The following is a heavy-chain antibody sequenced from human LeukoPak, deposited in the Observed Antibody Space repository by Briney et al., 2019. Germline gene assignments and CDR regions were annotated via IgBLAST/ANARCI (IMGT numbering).Heavy chain of an antibody. CDR2: IYYSGST. Sequence: SETLSLTCTVSGGSISSYYWSWIRQPPGKGLEWIGYIYYSGSTNYNPSLKSRVTISVDTSKNQFSLKLSSVTAADTAVYYCARDDRDYYDSSGSWFDPWGQGTLVTVSS. V-gene: IGHV4-59*01. CDR3: ARDDRDYYDSSGSWFDP. J-gene: IGHJ5*02. CDR1: GGSISSYY. D-gene: IGHD3-22*01.